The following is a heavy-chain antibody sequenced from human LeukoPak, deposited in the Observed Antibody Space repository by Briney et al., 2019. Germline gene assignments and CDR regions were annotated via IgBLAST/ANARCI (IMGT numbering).Heavy chain of an antibody. J-gene: IGHJ5*02. D-gene: IGHD6-13*01. V-gene: IGHV4-59*01. CDR3: ARCGSSWLWANWFDP. Sequence: SETLSLTCTVSGGSISSYYWSWIRQPPGKGLEWIGYIYYSGSTNYNPSLKSRVTISVDTSKNQFSLKLSSVTAADTAVYYCARCGSSWLWANWFDPWGQGTLVTVSS. CDR1: GGSISSYY. CDR2: IYYSGST.